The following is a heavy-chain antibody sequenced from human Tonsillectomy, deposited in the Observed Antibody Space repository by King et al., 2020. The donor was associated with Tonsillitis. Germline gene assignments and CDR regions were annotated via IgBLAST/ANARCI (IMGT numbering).Heavy chain of an antibody. CDR1: GFTFSLST. D-gene: IGHD3-10*01. V-gene: IGHV3-21*01. J-gene: IGHJ4*02. CDR3: VRGDRRDF. Sequence: VQLVESGGGLDKPGESLRLSCVGSGFTFSLSTLNWVRQAPGKGLQWVSSISRRRSLKYYADSLKGRPIISRDNAKNSVYLEVNGLTVEDTGVHYCVRGDRRDFWGQGTLVTVSS. CDR2: ISRRRSLK.